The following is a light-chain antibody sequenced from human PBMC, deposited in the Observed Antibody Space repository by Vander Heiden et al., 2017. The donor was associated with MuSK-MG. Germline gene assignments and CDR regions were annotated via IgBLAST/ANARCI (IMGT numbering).Light chain of an antibody. CDR2: GAS. V-gene: IGKV3-15*01. J-gene: IGKJ2*01. CDR1: QSVSSN. CDR3: QQYNNWHPMYT. Sequence: EIVMTQSPATLSVSPGERATLSCRATQSVSSNLAWYQQKPGQAPRLLIYGASTRATGIPARFSGSGDGTEVTLTISSLQSEDFAVYYCQQYNNWHPMYTFGQGTKLEIK.